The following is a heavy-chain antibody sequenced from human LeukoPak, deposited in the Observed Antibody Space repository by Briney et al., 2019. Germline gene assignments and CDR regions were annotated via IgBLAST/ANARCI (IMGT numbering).Heavy chain of an antibody. V-gene: IGHV3-23*01. CDR1: GFTFSSYA. D-gene: IGHD3-10*01. CDR3: AKLRRGGGAFDI. Sequence: GGSLRLSCAASGFTFSSYAMSWVRQAPGKGLEWVSAISGSGGSTYYADSVKGRFTISRDNSKNTLYLQMNSLRAEDTAVCYCAKLRRGGGAFDIWGQGTMVTVSS. CDR2: ISGSGGST. J-gene: IGHJ3*02.